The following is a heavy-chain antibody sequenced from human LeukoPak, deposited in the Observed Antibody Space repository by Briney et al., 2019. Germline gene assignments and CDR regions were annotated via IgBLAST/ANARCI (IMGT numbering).Heavy chain of an antibody. CDR3: AKPMVRGVIKMVDAFDI. CDR1: GFTFSSYD. J-gene: IGHJ3*02. Sequence: GGSLRLSCAASGFTFSSYDMHWVRQAPGKGLEWVSAIGTAGDTYYPGSVKGRFTISRENAKNSLYLQMNSLRAEDTAIYYCAKPMVRGVIKMVDAFDIWGQGTMVTVSS. V-gene: IGHV3-13*01. D-gene: IGHD3-10*01. CDR2: IGTAGDT.